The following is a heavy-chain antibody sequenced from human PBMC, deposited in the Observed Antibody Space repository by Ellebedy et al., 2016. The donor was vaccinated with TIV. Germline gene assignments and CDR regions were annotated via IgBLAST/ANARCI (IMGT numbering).Heavy chain of an antibody. CDR3: ARVRVVPALRPWFDP. V-gene: IGHV4-34*01. CDR2: INHSGST. Sequence: SETLSLXXAVYGGSFSGYYWSWIRQPPGKGLEWIGEINHSGSTNYNPSLKSRVTISVDTSKNQFSLKLSSVTAADTAVYYCARVRVVPALRPWFDPWGQGTLVTVSS. CDR1: GGSFSGYY. D-gene: IGHD2-2*01. J-gene: IGHJ5*02.